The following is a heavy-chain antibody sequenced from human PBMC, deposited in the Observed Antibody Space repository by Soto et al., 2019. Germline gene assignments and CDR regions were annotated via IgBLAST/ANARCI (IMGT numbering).Heavy chain of an antibody. D-gene: IGHD2-15*01. J-gene: IGHJ4*02. Sequence: EVQLVESGGGLVKPGGSLRLSCAASGFTFSNAWMSWVRQAPGKGLEWVGRIISKSDGGTKDFAAPVKGRFTISRDDSESTLYLKMNSLKTDDTAMYYCVTGPYCSGGSCYFPRWGQGTLVIVSS. CDR2: IISKSDGGTK. CDR3: VTGPYCSGGSCYFPR. CDR1: GFTFSNAW. V-gene: IGHV3-15*01.